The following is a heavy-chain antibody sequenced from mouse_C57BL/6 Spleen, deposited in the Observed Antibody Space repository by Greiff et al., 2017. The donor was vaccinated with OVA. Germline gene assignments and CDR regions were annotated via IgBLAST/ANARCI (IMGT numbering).Heavy chain of an antibody. Sequence: QVQLQQPGAELVRPGSSVKLSCKASGYTFTSYWMDWVKQRPGQGLEWIGNIYHSDSETHYNQKFKDKATLTVDKSSSTAYMQLSSLTSEDSAVYYCARDYYGSKGFAYWGQGTLVTVSA. D-gene: IGHD1-1*01. CDR2: IYHSDSET. V-gene: IGHV1-61*01. J-gene: IGHJ3*01. CDR3: ARDYYGSKGFAY. CDR1: GYTFTSYW.